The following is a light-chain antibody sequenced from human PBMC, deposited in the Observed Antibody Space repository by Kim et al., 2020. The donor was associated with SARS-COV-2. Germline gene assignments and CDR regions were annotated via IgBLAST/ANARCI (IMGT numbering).Light chain of an antibody. V-gene: IGLV6-57*03. J-gene: IGLJ3*02. Sequence: GKTVTMSCTRSRGSLASNYVQWYQRRPGSAPPTVIYEDNQRPSGVPDRFSGSIDSSSNSASLTISGLKTEDEADYYCQSYDSSNRVFGGGTQLTVL. CDR3: QSYDSSNRV. CDR2: EDN. CDR1: RGSLASNY.